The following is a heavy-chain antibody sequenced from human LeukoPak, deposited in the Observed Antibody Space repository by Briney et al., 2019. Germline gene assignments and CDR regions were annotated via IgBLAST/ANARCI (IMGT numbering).Heavy chain of an antibody. D-gene: IGHD6-19*01. CDR2: VSGGAEAT. J-gene: IGHJ4*02. Sequence: GGSLRLSCAASGFTVSSNYMSWARQAPGKGLEWVSTVSGGAEATYYADSVKGRFAISRDNSKSALYLQMNSLRAEDTAIYYCAKDTPLTAYTSGWSNNCFDYWGQGTLVTVSS. CDR3: AKDTPLTAYTSGWSNNCFDY. CDR1: GFTVSSNY. V-gene: IGHV3-23*01.